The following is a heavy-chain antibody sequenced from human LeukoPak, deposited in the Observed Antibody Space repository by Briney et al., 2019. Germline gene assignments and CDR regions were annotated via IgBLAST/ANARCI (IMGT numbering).Heavy chain of an antibody. CDR3: ASSAADGGYDFSGYFDY. D-gene: IGHD5-12*01. CDR2: IIPIFGTA. J-gene: IGHJ4*02. V-gene: IGHV1-69*13. Sequence: SVKVSCKASGGTFSSYAISWVRQAPGQGLEWMGGIIPIFGTANYAQKFQGRVTITADESTSTAYMELSSLRSEDTAVYYCASSAADGGYDFSGYFDYWGQGTLVTVSS. CDR1: GGTFSSYA.